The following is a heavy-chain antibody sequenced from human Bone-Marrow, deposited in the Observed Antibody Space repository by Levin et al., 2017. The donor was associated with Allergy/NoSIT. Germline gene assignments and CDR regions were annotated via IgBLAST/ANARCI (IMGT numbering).Heavy chain of an antibody. V-gene: IGHV3-49*04. Sequence: GGSLRLSCTASGFTFGDYAMSWVRQAPGKGLEWVGFIRSKAYGGTTEYAASVKGRFTISRDDSKSIAYLQMNSLKTEDTAVYYCTRAGQWLDYFDYWGQGTLVTVSS. J-gene: IGHJ4*02. CDR2: IRSKAYGGTT. CDR1: GFTFGDYA. CDR3: TRAGQWLDYFDY. D-gene: IGHD6-19*01.